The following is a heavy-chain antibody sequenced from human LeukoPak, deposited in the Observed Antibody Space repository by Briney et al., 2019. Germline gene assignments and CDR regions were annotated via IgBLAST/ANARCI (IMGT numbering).Heavy chain of an antibody. CDR2: IYTSGNT. D-gene: IGHD3-10*01. J-gene: IGHJ4*02. V-gene: IGHV4-61*02. CDR3: ARDRSVRGENFDY. Sequence: SETLSLTCTVSGGSISSGGYYWSWIRQPAGKGLEWIGRIYTSGNTNYNPSLKSRVTISVDTSKNQFSLKLSSVTAADTAVYYCARDRSVRGENFDYWGQGTLVTVSS. CDR1: GGSISSGGYY.